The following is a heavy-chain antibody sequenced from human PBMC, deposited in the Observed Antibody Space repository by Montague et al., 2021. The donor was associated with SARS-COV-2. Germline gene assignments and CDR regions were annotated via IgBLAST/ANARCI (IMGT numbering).Heavy chain of an antibody. Sequence: SETLSLTCTVSGGSISSSSYYWGWIRQPPGKGLEWIGGIFYSGSTDYNPSLKSRVTLSVDTSKNQFSLKLSSVTAADTAVYYCASMVRAQVYYFDYWGQGTLVTVSS. CDR2: IFYSGST. D-gene: IGHD3-10*01. V-gene: IGHV4-39*01. CDR1: GGSISSSSYY. J-gene: IGHJ4*02. CDR3: ASMVRAQVYYFDY.